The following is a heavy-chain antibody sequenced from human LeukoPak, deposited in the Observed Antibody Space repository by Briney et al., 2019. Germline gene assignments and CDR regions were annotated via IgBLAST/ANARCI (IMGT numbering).Heavy chain of an antibody. CDR3: ASCITMVYYYGMDV. CDR1: GFTVSSNC. J-gene: IGHJ6*02. D-gene: IGHD3-10*01. V-gene: IGHV3-66*01. CDR2: IYSGGST. Sequence: PGGSLRLSCAASGFTVSSNCMSWVRQAPGKGLEWVSVIYSGGSTYYADSVKGRFTISRDNSKNTLYLQMNSLRAEDTAVYYCASCITMVYYYGMDVWGQGTTVTVSS.